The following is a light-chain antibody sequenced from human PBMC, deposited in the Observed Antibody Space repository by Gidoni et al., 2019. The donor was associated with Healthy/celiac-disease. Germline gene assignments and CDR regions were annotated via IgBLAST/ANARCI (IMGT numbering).Light chain of an antibody. J-gene: IGKJ1*01. V-gene: IGKV3-20*01. CDR3: QQYGSSPAT. CDR2: GAS. Sequence: EIVLTQSPGTLSLSPGERATLSCRASQSVSSSYLAWYQQKLGQAPRLLIYGASSRATGIPDRFSGSGSGTDFTLTISRLEPEDFVVYHCQQYGSSPATFGQGTKVEIK. CDR1: QSVSSSY.